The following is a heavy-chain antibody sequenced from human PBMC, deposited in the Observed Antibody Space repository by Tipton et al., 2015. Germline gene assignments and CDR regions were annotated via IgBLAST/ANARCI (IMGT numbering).Heavy chain of an antibody. V-gene: IGHV5-51*01. CDR3: ARSVSPAVIPFDY. Sequence: QLVQSGAEVKKPGESLKISCKGSGYSFTSYWIGWVRQMPGKGLEWMGIIYPDDSDTRYSPSFQGQVTISADKSINTAYLQWTSLKASDTAMYYCARSVSPAVIPFDYWGRGTLVTVSS. CDR2: IYPDDSDT. D-gene: IGHD2-2*01. CDR1: GYSFTSYW. J-gene: IGHJ4*02.